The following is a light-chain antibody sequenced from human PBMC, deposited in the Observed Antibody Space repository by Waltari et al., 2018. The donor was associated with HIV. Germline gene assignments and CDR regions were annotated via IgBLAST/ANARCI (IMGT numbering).Light chain of an antibody. J-gene: IGLJ2*01. CDR2: QEN. CDR1: ELGDKY. Sequence: SYEVTQPPSVAVSPGQTASITCSGYELGDKYTCWYQQKPGQSPLLVIYQENKRHSGIPERFSASSSGNTATLSISGTLPMDEADYYCQAWGSSTSGVFGRGTRLTVL. V-gene: IGLV3-1*01. CDR3: QAWGSSTSGV.